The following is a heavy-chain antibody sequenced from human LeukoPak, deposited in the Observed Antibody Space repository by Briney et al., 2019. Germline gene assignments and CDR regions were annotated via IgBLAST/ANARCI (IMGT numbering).Heavy chain of an antibody. CDR1: GGSFSGYY. D-gene: IGHD3-10*01. V-gene: IGHV4-34*01. J-gene: IGHJ5*02. CDR3: ARGYWFGEFYNWFDP. Sequence: PSETLSLTCAVYGGSFSGYYWGWIRQPPGKGLEWIGEINHSGSTNYNPSLKSRVTISVDTSKNQFSLKLSSVTAADTAVYYCARGYWFGEFYNWFDPWGQGTLVTVSS. CDR2: INHSGST.